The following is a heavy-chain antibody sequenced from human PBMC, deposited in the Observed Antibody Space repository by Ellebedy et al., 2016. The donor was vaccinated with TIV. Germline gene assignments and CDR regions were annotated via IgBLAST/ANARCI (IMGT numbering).Heavy chain of an antibody. Sequence: GGSLRLXCAASGFTFSSYAMSWVRQAPGKGLEWVSAISGSGGSTYYADSVKGRFTISRDNSKNTLYLQMNSLRAEDTALYYCTKGNGYCSGGNCYSNYWGQGTLVTVSS. D-gene: IGHD2-15*01. CDR1: GFTFSSYA. J-gene: IGHJ4*02. CDR3: TKGNGYCSGGNCYSNY. V-gene: IGHV3-23*01. CDR2: ISGSGGST.